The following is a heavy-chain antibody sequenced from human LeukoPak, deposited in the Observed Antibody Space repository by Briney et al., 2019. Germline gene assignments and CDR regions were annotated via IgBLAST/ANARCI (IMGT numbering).Heavy chain of an antibody. V-gene: IGHV3-23*01. Sequence: GGSLRLSCAGSGFPFSSHGMNWVRQAPGKGLEWVSGISPGGPTYYADSVKGRFSISRDDSKNTFYLQMINLRAEDTAVYYCAKDGAWLRFDDWGQGILVTVSS. J-gene: IGHJ4*02. CDR2: ISPGGPT. D-gene: IGHD5-12*01. CDR1: GFPFSSHG. CDR3: AKDGAWLRFDD.